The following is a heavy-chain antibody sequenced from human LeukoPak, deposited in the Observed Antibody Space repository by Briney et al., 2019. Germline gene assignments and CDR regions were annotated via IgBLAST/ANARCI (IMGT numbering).Heavy chain of an antibody. CDR2: LNSDGSTT. CDR1: GFTFSSYW. J-gene: IGHJ4*02. D-gene: IGHD3-22*01. CDR3: ARDLPDSRIDY. V-gene: IGHV3-74*01. Sequence: GGSLRLSCAASGFTFSSYWMHWVRQVPGKGLVWVSRLNSDGSTTTYADSVKGRFTISRDNAKNTLYLQMNSLRAEDTAVYYCARDLPDSRIDYWGQGTLVTVSS.